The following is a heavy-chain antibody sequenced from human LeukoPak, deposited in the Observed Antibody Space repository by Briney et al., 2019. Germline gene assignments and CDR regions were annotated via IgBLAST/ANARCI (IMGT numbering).Heavy chain of an antibody. J-gene: IGHJ4*02. CDR1: GFTFSSYA. D-gene: IGHD3-10*01. Sequence: GGSLRLSCAASGFTFSSYAMSWVRQAPGKGLEWVSAISGSGGSTYYADSVKGRFTISRDNSKNTLYLQMNSLRAEDTAVYYCAKENDYGSGSYYNPCFDYWGQGTLVTVSS. V-gene: IGHV3-23*01. CDR3: AKENDYGSGSYYNPCFDY. CDR2: ISGSGGST.